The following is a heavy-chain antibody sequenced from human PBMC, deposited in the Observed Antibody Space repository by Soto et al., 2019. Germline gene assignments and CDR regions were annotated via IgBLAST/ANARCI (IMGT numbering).Heavy chain of an antibody. V-gene: IGHV1-69*01. CDR2: IFPIFGTS. CDR1: GGTFNTHA. Sequence: SVKVYCKASGGTFNTHAYNWVRQAPGQGLEWVGGIFPIFGTSNYAQKFQGRVTITADESTSTVYLELSSLRSEDTAVYYCARDLEFRDGNISHLDYWGQGTQVTVSS. CDR3: ARDLEFRDGNISHLDY. D-gene: IGHD3-10*01. J-gene: IGHJ4*02.